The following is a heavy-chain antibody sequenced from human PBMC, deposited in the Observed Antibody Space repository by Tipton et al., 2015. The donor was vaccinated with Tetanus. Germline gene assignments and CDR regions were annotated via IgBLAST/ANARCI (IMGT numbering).Heavy chain of an antibody. V-gene: IGHV1-2*02. D-gene: IGHD3-22*01. CDR1: GYTFTGYY. J-gene: IGHJ6*02. CDR2: VDPNSGGT. Sequence: QLVQSGAEVKKPGASVKVSCKASGYTFTGYYIYWVRQAPGQGLEWMGWVDPNSGGTVYAQKFQGRVTMTRDTSISTAYMELRSLRSDDTAVYYCARDRGDYIYYGMDVWGPGTTVTVS. CDR3: ARDRGDYIYYGMDV.